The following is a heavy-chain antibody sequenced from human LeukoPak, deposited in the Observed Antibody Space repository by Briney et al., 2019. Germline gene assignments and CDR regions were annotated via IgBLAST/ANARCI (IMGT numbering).Heavy chain of an antibody. CDR2: IYHSGST. CDR3: ARSVNYGDYVGAFDI. Sequence: SETLSLTCAVYGGSFSDYYWTWIRQPPGKGLEWIGEIYHSGSTYYNPSLKSRVTISVDTSKNQCSLKLSSVTAADTAVYYCARSVNYGDYVGAFDIWGQGTMVTVSS. D-gene: IGHD4-17*01. CDR1: GGSFSDYY. V-gene: IGHV4-34*01. J-gene: IGHJ3*02.